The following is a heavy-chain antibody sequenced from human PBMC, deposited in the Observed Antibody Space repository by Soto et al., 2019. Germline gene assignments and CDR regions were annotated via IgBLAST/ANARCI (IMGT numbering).Heavy chain of an antibody. J-gene: IGHJ4*02. CDR3: GKSPRVSWYSWDGRGCWTYFDY. V-gene: IGHV4-31*03. D-gene: IGHD2-15*01. Sequence: QVQLQESGPGLVKPSQTLSLTCTVSGGSISSGGYYWSWIRQHPGKGLEWIGYINYSGSTYYNPSLKSRITRSIDTSKNQFSLKLSSVTAADTAVYYCGKSPRVSWYSWDGRGCWTYFDYWGQGTLVTGSS. CDR1: GGSISSGGYY. CDR2: INYSGST.